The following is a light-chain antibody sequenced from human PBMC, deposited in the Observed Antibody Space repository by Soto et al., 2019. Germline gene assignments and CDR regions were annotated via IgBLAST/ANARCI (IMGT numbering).Light chain of an antibody. CDR1: QSVSSSY. J-gene: IGKJ4*01. CDR2: GAS. V-gene: IGKV3-20*01. Sequence: EIVLTQSPGTLSLSPGERATLSCRASQSVSSSYLAWYQQKPGQAPRLLIYGASSRATGIQDRFSGGGSRTDFTLTISRLEPEDFAVYYWQQYGISPPFTFGGGTKVEIK. CDR3: QQYGISPPFT.